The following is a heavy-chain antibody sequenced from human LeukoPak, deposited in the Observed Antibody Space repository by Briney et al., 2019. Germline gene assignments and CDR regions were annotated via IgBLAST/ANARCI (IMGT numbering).Heavy chain of an antibody. CDR1: GFTFSSYG. J-gene: IGHJ4*02. CDR3: AKDQERYFDWLSPFDY. CDR2: ISYDGSNK. D-gene: IGHD3-9*01. Sequence: QTGGSLRLSCAASGFTFSSYGMHWVRQAPGKGLEWVAVISYDGSNKYYADSVKGRFTISRDNSKNTLYLQMNSLRAEDTAVYYCAKDQERYFDWLSPFDYWGQGTLVTVSS. V-gene: IGHV3-30*18.